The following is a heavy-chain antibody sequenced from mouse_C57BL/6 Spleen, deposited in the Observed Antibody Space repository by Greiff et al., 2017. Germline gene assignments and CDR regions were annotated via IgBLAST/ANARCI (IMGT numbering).Heavy chain of an antibody. J-gene: IGHJ1*03. CDR2: IHPNSGST. CDR1: GYTFTSYW. Sequence: VPLQQPGAELVKPGASVKLSCKASGYTFTSYWMHWVKQRPGHGLEWIGMIHPNSGSTNYNEKFKSKATLTVDKSSSTAYMQLSSLTSEDSAVYYCASTTPWYFDVWGTGTTVTVSS. V-gene: IGHV1-64*01. CDR3: ASTTPWYFDV. D-gene: IGHD1-1*01.